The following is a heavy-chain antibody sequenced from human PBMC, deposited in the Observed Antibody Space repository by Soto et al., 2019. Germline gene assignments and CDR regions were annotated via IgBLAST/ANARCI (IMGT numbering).Heavy chain of an antibody. CDR2: IYNGGRT. V-gene: IGHV4-30-4*01. J-gene: IGHJ4*02. CDR3: ARAPVGMDSINFFDH. D-gene: IGHD2-8*01. CDR1: GDSISSDGYH. Sequence: SETLSLTCTVSGDSISSDGYHWSWIRQSPGKGLEWIGYIYNGGRTFYRPSLESRINMSLDATKNSYSLRLASVTAADTAVYYCARAPVGMDSINFFDHWGQGILVTVSS.